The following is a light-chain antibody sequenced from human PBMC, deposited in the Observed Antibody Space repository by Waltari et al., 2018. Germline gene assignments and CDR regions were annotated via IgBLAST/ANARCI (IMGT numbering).Light chain of an antibody. Sequence: DTQLTQSPSFLSASVGDRVTITCRASQGISSYLAWYQQKPGKAPKLLIYGASPLQSGVPSRFSGSGSGTEFTLTISSLQPEDFATYYCQQLSSYLSITFGQGTRLEIK. CDR2: GAS. V-gene: IGKV1-9*01. CDR1: QGISSY. CDR3: QQLSSYLSIT. J-gene: IGKJ5*01.